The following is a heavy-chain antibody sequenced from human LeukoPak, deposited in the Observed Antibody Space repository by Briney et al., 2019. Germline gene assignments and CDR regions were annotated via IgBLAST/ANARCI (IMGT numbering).Heavy chain of an antibody. J-gene: IGHJ6*02. CDR1: GFTFSSYA. Sequence: PGGSLRLSCAASGFTFSSYAMSWVRQAPGKGLEWVSAISGSGGSTYYADSVKGRFTISRDNSKNTLYPQMNSLRAEDTAVYYCAKDVYYDSSGYRRDYYYGMDVWGQGTTVTVSS. D-gene: IGHD3-22*01. V-gene: IGHV3-23*01. CDR2: ISGSGGST. CDR3: AKDVYYDSSGYRRDYYYGMDV.